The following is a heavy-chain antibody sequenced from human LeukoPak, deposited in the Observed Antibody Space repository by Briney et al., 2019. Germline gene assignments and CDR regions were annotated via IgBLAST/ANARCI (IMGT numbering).Heavy chain of an antibody. CDR1: GGSVSSTSYY. J-gene: IGHJ4*02. D-gene: IGHD1-1*01. CDR2: ISYSGST. Sequence: SETLSLTCTVSGGSVSSTSYYWGWIRQPPGKGLEWIGSISYSGSTYCNPSLKSRVTMSVDTSKNQFSLKLSSVTAADTAVYYCARTTDYWGQGTLVTVSS. V-gene: IGHV4-39*01. CDR3: ARTTDY.